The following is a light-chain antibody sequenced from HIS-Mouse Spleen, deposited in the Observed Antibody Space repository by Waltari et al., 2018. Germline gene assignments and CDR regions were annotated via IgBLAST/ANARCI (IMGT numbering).Light chain of an antibody. J-gene: IGLJ2*01. Sequence: SSELTQDPAVSVAMGSTLRITCQGDSLRSYYSSWYQQKPGQATVPVISGKNNRPSGIPDRFSGSSSGNTASLTITGAQAEDEADYYCNSRDSSGNHVVFGGGTKLTVL. V-gene: IGLV3-19*01. CDR2: GKN. CDR1: SLRSYY. CDR3: NSRDSSGNHVV.